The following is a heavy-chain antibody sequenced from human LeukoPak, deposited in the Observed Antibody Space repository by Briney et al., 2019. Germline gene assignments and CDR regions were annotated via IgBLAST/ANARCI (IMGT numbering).Heavy chain of an antibody. Sequence: GGSLRLSCAASGFTFSTSAMTWVRQAPGKGLEWVSRIGSRDSDTYYADSVKGRFTISRDNSKNTLFLQMNSLRADDTAVYYCVKGGWAENWGQGTLVTVSS. CDR1: GFTFSTSA. CDR3: VKGGWAEN. D-gene: IGHD1-26*01. J-gene: IGHJ4*02. CDR2: IGSRDSDT. V-gene: IGHV3-23*05.